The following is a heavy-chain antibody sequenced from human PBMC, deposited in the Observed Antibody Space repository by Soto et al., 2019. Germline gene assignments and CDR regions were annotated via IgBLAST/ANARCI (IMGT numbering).Heavy chain of an antibody. J-gene: IGHJ5*02. D-gene: IGHD2-2*01. CDR1: GFTFSSYG. V-gene: IGHV3-21*01. CDR3: ARDPLIVVVPAASLPWFDP. Sequence: GGSLRLCCAASGFTFSSYGMNWVRQAPGKGLEWVSSISSSSSYIYYADSVKGRFTISRDNAKNSLYLQMNSLRAEDTAVYYSARDPLIVVVPAASLPWFDPWGQGTLVTVSS. CDR2: ISSSSSYI.